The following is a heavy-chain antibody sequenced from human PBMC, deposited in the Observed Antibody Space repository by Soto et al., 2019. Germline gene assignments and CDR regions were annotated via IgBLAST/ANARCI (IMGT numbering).Heavy chain of an antibody. CDR1: CGSIYSGGYY. CDR2: IDYNGVT. V-gene: IGHV4-39*01. Sequence: XETLSIPTTVSCGSIYSGGYYWGWIRQPPGRVLEWIGNIDYNGVTYSNPSLKSRVTISRDTSKNQFSLKLTSVTAADTALYYCGKVLVGATGHTDSDPWGPGTLVTVSS. CDR3: GKVLVGATGHTDSDP. D-gene: IGHD2-15*01. J-gene: IGHJ5*02.